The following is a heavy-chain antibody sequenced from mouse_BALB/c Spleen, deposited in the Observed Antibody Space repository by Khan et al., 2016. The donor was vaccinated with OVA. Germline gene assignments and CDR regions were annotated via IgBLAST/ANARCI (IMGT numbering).Heavy chain of an antibody. CDR2: INPHIGET. Sequence: VQLQQSGPELVKPGASVKISCKASGYSFTGYFMNWVMQSHGKSLEWIGRINPHIGETFYNQKFKGKATLTADESSSTAHMELRSLASEDSAVYYCARIYSSDFDYWGQGTTLTVSS. J-gene: IGHJ2*01. D-gene: IGHD2-5*01. CDR3: ARIYSSDFDY. V-gene: IGHV1-20*02. CDR1: GYSFTGYF.